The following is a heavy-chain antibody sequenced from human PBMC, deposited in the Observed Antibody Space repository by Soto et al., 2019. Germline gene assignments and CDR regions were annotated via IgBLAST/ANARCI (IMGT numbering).Heavy chain of an antibody. Sequence: EVQLLESGGGLVQPGGSLRLSCAASGFTFSSYAMSWVRQAPGKGLEWVSAISGSGGSTYYADSVKGRFTITRDNSKNTLYLQMNSLRAEDTAVYYCAKARYVDLRPEDYWGQGTLVTVSS. D-gene: IGHD3-16*01. CDR2: ISGSGGST. J-gene: IGHJ4*02. CDR3: AKARYVDLRPEDY. V-gene: IGHV3-23*01. CDR1: GFTFSSYA.